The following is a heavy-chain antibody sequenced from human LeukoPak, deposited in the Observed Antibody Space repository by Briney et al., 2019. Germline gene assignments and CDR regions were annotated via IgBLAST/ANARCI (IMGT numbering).Heavy chain of an antibody. CDR3: AREMRDIVVVPAAFQWGY. Sequence: SETLSLTCTVSGGSISSYYWSWIRQPPGKGLEWIGYIYYSGSTNNNPSLKSRVTISVDTSKNQFSLKLSSVTAADTAVYYCAREMRDIVVVPAAFQWGYWGQGTLVTVSS. CDR2: IYYSGST. J-gene: IGHJ4*02. D-gene: IGHD2-2*01. CDR1: GGSISSYY. V-gene: IGHV4-59*01.